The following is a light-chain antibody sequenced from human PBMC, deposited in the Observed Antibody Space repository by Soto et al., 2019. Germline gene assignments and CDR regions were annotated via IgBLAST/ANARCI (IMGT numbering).Light chain of an antibody. Sequence: QSALTQPASVSGSPGQSITISCTGTSSDVGGYNYVSWYQQHPGKAPKLMIYEVSNRPSGVSNRFSGSKSGNTASLTISGLQAEDEADYYCCSYTSSTTPPFGGGTKLTV. CDR1: SSDVGGYNY. J-gene: IGLJ2*01. V-gene: IGLV2-14*01. CDR3: CSYTSSTTPP. CDR2: EVS.